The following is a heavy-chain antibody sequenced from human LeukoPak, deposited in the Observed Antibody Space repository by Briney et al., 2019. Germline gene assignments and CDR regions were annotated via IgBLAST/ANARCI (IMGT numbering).Heavy chain of an antibody. D-gene: IGHD5-24*01. J-gene: IGHJ4*02. CDR1: GFTVSSRY. V-gene: IGHV3-53*01. CDR3: AREGEKGDGYNHGLDY. CDR2: LRKVGTT. Sequence: GGSLRLSCAPSGFTVSSRYMSWIRQAPGKGLEWVAVLRKVGTTFYTDSVKGRFTISRDTSKNTLNLQMNSLRAEDTAVYYCAREGEKGDGYNHGLDYWGQGTLVTVSS.